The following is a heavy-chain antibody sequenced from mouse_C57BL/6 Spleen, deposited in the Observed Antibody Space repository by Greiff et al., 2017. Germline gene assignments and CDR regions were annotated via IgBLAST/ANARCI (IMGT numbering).Heavy chain of an antibody. Sequence: QVHVKQSGPGLVAPSQSLSITCTVSGFSLTSYGVHWVRQPPGKGLEWLVVIWSDGSTTYNSALKSRLSISKDNSKSQVFLKMNSLQTDDTAMYYCARHKNYDYGYAMDYWGQGTSVTVSS. CDR2: IWSDGST. V-gene: IGHV2-6-1*01. J-gene: IGHJ4*01. D-gene: IGHD2-4*01. CDR1: GFSLTSYG. CDR3: ARHKNYDYGYAMDY.